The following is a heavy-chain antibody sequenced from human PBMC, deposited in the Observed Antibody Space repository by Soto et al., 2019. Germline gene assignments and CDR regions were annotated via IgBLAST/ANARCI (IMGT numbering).Heavy chain of an antibody. J-gene: IGHJ4*02. V-gene: IGHV3-23*01. CDR1: GFTFSSYA. Sequence: GGSLRLSCAASGFTFSSYAMSWVRQAPGKGLEWVSAISGSGGSTYYADSVKGRFTISRDNSKNTLYLQMNSLRAEDTAVYYCAKDLGLYDSSGYWGKPEYYFDYWGQGTLVTVSS. D-gene: IGHD3-22*01. CDR3: AKDLGLYDSSGYWGKPEYYFDY. CDR2: ISGSGGST.